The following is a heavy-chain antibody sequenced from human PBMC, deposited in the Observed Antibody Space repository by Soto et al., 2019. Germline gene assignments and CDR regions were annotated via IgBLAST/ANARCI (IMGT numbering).Heavy chain of an antibody. D-gene: IGHD4-17*01. Sequence: SVNVSCKASGGTFSSYAISWVRQAPGQGLEWMGGIIPIFGTANYAQKFQGRVTITADESTSTAYMELSSLRSEDTAVYYCARGCKGDGDQPYTNYYYYGMDVRGQGTMLTVS. CDR3: ARGCKGDGDQPYTNYYYYGMDV. J-gene: IGHJ6*02. CDR2: IIPIFGTA. CDR1: GGTFSSYA. V-gene: IGHV1-69*13.